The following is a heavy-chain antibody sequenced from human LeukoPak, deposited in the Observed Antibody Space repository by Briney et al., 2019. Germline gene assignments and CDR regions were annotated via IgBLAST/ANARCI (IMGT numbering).Heavy chain of an antibody. CDR1: GGSFSGYY. V-gene: IGHV4-34*01. CDR2: INHSGST. Sequence: SETLSLTCAVYGGSFSGYYWSWIRQPPGKGLEWIGEINHSGSTNYNPSLKSRVTISVDTSKNQFPLKLSSVTAADTAVYYCARGSDRFWSGFPRGYYYMDVWGKGTTVTVSS. J-gene: IGHJ6*03. D-gene: IGHD3-3*01. CDR3: ARGSDRFWSGFPRGYYYMDV.